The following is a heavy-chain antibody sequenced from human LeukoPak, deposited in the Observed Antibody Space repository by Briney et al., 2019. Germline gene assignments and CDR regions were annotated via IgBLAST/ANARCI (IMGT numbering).Heavy chain of an antibody. CDR1: GFTFSDYY. Sequence: PGGSLRLSCAASGFTFSDYYMSWIRQAPGKGLEWVSYISSSGSTIYYADSVKGRFTISRDNAKNSLYLQMNSLRAEDTAVYYCARQPWDPYYYYGMDVWGQGTTVTVSS. J-gene: IGHJ6*02. V-gene: IGHV3-11*01. CDR2: ISSSGSTI. CDR3: ARQPWDPYYYYGMDV. D-gene: IGHD1-26*01.